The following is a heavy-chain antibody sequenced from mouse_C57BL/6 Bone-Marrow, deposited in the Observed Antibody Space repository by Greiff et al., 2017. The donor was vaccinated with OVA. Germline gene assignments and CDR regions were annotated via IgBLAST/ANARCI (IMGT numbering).Heavy chain of an antibody. CDR1: GHTFTSYW. J-gene: IGHJ2*01. D-gene: IGHD2-4*01. Sequence: QVQLQQPGAELVMPGASVKLSCKASGHTFTSYWMHWVKQRPGQGLEWIGEIDPSDSYTNYNQKFKGKSTLTVDKSSSTAYMQLSSLTSEDSAVYYCARGHYDRFDYWGQGTTLTVSS. CDR3: ARGHYDRFDY. CDR2: IDPSDSYT. V-gene: IGHV1-69*01.